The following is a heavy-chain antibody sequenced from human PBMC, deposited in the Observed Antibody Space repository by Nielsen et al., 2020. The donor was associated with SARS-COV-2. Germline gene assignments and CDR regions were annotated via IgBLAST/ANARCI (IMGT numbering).Heavy chain of an antibody. CDR1: GFTFSSYA. V-gene: IGHV3-23*03. J-gene: IGHJ6*02. D-gene: IGHD3-3*01. CDR2: IYSGGSST. Sequence: GESLKISCAASGFTFSSYAMSWVRQAPGKGLEWVSVIYSGGSSTYYADSVKGRFTISRDNSKNTLYLQMNSLRAEDTAVYYCATQGQNFWSGYYPGRPYGMDVWGQGTTVTVSS. CDR3: ATQGQNFWSGYYPGRPYGMDV.